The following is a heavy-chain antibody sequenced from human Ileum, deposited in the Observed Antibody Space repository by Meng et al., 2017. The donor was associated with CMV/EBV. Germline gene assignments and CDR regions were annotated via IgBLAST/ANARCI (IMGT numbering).Heavy chain of an antibody. CDR3: ARFRIAALGNLFDP. CDR1: GAAISSGDYY. Sequence: QLQQLGPGLVKTSQTLSLSFTVSGAAISSGDYYWSWIRQPPGKGLEWIGYIFFSGNTYYNPSLNNRVIISIDTPRNQFSLKVDSVTAADTAVYYCARFRIAALGNLFDPWGHGTLVTVSS. J-gene: IGHJ5*02. V-gene: IGHV4-30-4*08. CDR2: IFFSGNT. D-gene: IGHD6-13*01.